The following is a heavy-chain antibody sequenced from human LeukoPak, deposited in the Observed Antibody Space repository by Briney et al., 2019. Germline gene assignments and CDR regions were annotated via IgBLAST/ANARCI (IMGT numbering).Heavy chain of an antibody. D-gene: IGHD3-3*01. CDR1: GFTFSSYA. CDR2: ISGSGSST. V-gene: IGHV3-23*01. Sequence: PGGSLRLSCAASGFTFSSYAMSWVRQAPGKGLEWVSTISGSGSSTYYADSVKGRFTISRDNAKNSLYLQMNSLRAEDTAVYYCARDLSIFGVPFDYWGQGTLVTVSS. J-gene: IGHJ4*02. CDR3: ARDLSIFGVPFDY.